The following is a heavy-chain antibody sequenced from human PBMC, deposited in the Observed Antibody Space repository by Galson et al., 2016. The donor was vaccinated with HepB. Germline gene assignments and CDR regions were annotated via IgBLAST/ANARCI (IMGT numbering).Heavy chain of an antibody. CDR1: GFTFSKYA. D-gene: IGHD2-15*01. CDR3: AKRSSGGQYYFDY. Sequence: SLRLSCAASGFTFSKYAMSWVRQAPGKGLEWVSTFGVSVNTYYADSVKGRFTISRDNSKNTLWLQMNSLRAEDTAVYYCAKRSSGGQYYFDYWGQGTLVTVSS. CDR2: FGVSVNT. V-gene: IGHV3-23*01. J-gene: IGHJ4*02.